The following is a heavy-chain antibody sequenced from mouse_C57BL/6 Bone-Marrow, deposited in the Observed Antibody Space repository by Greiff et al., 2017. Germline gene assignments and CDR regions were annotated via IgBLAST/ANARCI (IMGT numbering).Heavy chain of an antibody. CDR1: GYTFTSYW. J-gene: IGHJ2*01. V-gene: IGHV1-7*01. CDR2: INPSSGYT. CDR3: ARRYYFDY. Sequence: VLLQQSGAELAKPGASVKLSCKASGYTFTSYWMHWVKQRPGQGLEWIGYINPSSGYTKYNQTFKDKATLTADKSYSTAYMQLSSLTYEDSAVYYCARRYYFDYWGQGTTLTVSS.